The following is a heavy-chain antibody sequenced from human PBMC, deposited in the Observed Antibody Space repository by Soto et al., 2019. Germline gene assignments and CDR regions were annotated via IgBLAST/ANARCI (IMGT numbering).Heavy chain of an antibody. CDR1: GGSISSSSYY. Sequence: SATLSLTCTVSGGSISSSSYYWGWIRQPPGKGLEWIGSIYYSGSTYYNPSLKSRVTISVDTSKNQFSLKLSSVTAADTAVYYCARRVPAAYFDYWGQGTLVTVSS. CDR3: ARRVPAAYFDY. V-gene: IGHV4-39*01. CDR2: IYYSGST. J-gene: IGHJ4*02. D-gene: IGHD2-2*01.